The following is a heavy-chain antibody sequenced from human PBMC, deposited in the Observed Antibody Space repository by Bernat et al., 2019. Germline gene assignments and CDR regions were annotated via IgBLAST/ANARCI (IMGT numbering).Heavy chain of an antibody. V-gene: IGHV4-34*01. J-gene: IGHJ5*02. CDR1: GGSFSGYY. CDR2: INHSGST. Sequence: QVQLQQWGAGLLKPSETLSLTCAVYGGSFSGYYWSWIRQPPGKGLEWIGEINHSGSTNYNPSLKSRVTISVDTSKNQFSLKLSSVTAADTAMYYCARGRHLIQLFFFIGAGTAKLAFDPWGQGTLVTVSS. CDR3: ARGRHLIQLFFFIGAGTAKLAFDP. D-gene: IGHD5-18*01.